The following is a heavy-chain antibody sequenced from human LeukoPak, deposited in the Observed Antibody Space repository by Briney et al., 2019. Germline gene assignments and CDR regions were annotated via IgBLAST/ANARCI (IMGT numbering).Heavy chain of an antibody. D-gene: IGHD6-6*01. V-gene: IGHV3-33*01. J-gene: IGHJ1*01. Sequence: XGSLRLSCAASGFTFSSYGMDWVRQAAGKGLEWVAVIWYDGSITYYEHSVHGRFTISRDNSKTTLYLQMNSLRAEDTAVSYCARGSIAALPPLAEYFQHWGQGTLVTVSS. CDR3: ARGSIAALPPLAEYFQH. CDR1: GFTFSSYG. CDR2: IWYDGSIT.